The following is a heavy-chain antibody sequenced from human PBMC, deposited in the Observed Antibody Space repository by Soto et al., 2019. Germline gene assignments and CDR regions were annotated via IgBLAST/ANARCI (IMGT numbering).Heavy chain of an antibody. CDR3: AKDQVGAPDY. CDR2: ISYDGSNK. V-gene: IGHV3-30*18. J-gene: IGHJ4*02. CDR1: GFTFSSYG. D-gene: IGHD1-26*01. Sequence: QVQLVESGGGVVQPGRSLRLSCAASGFTFSSYGMHWVRQAPGKGLEWVAVISYDGSNKYYADSVKGRFTISRDNSKNTLYLQMNSLRAEDTAVYYCAKDQVGAPDYWGQGTLVTVS.